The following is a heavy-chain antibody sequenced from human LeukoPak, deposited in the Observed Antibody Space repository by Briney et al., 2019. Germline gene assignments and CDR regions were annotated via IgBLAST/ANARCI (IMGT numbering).Heavy chain of an antibody. V-gene: IGHV4-38-2*02. CDR3: AREMKVGQYDAFDI. D-gene: IGHD1-26*01. CDR1: GYSISSGYY. J-gene: IGHJ3*02. CDR2: IYHSGST. Sequence: PSETLSLTCAVSGYSISSGYYCGWIRQPPGKGLEWIGSIYHSGSTYYNPSPKSRVTISVDTSKNQFSLNLSSVTAADTAMYYCAREMKVGQYDAFDIWGQGTMVTVSS.